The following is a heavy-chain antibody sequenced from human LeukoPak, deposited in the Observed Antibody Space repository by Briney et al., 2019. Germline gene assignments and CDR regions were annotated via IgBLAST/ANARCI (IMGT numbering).Heavy chain of an antibody. V-gene: IGHV3-7*01. CDR2: IKQDGSEK. J-gene: IGHJ6*03. D-gene: IGHD2-2*01. CDR1: GFTFSSYW. Sequence: GGSLRLSCAASGFTFSSYWMSWVRQAPGKGLECVANIKQDGSEKYYVDSVKGRFTISRDNAKNSLYLQMNSLRAEDTAVYYCASSTTGYCSSTSKCYYYYMDVWGKGTTVTVSS. CDR3: ASSTTGYCSSTSKCYYYYMDV.